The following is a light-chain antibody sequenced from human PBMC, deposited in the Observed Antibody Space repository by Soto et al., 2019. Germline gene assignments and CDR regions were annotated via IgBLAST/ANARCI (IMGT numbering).Light chain of an antibody. Sequence: NFMLTQPHSVSESPGKTVTISCTRSGGSIGSNFVQWFQQRPGSAPTTVIFEDNQRPSGGPDRFSGSTDSSSNSASLTISGLTSEDEADYYCQSYDDGNWVFGGGTKLTVL. J-gene: IGLJ3*02. CDR1: GGSIGSNF. CDR3: QSYDDGNWV. V-gene: IGLV6-57*04. CDR2: EDN.